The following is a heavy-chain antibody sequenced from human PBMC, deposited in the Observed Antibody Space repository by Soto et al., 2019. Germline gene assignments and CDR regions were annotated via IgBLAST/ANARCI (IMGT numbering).Heavy chain of an antibody. D-gene: IGHD3-3*01. Sequence: PGGSLRLSCAASGFTFSTYAMTWVRQAPGKGLEWVSAISGTGGNTHYADSVKGRFTISRDHSKNTLYLQMDNLRAEDTAVYYCAKFGMDPFDLWGQGTLVTVSS. CDR2: ISGTGGNT. V-gene: IGHV3-23*01. J-gene: IGHJ4*02. CDR3: AKFGMDPFDL. CDR1: GFTFSTYA.